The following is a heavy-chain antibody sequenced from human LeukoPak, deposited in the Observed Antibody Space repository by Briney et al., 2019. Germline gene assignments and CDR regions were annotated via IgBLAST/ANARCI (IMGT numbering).Heavy chain of an antibody. J-gene: IGHJ5*02. Sequence: GGSLRLSCAASGFTFSSYSMNWVRQAPGKGLEWVSSISSSSSYIYYADSVKGRFTISRDNAKNSLYLQMNRLRAEATAVYYCAGDGPRGYSSSSVSWGQGTLVTVSS. V-gene: IGHV3-21*01. CDR3: AGDGPRGYSSSSVS. CDR2: ISSSSSYI. CDR1: GFTFSSYS. D-gene: IGHD6-13*01.